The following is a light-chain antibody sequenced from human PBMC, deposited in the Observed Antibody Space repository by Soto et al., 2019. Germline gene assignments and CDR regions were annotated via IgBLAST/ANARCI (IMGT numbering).Light chain of an antibody. CDR3: QQYYSYAHT. V-gene: IGKV1-8*01. CDR1: QGISSY. CDR2: ATS. Sequence: AIRITQSPSSFSASTGDRVTITCRASQGISSYLAWYQQKPGKAPKLLIYATSTLQSGDPSRFSGSGSGTDFTLTISRLQSEDFATYFCQQYYSYAHTFGPATKVDIK. J-gene: IGKJ3*01.